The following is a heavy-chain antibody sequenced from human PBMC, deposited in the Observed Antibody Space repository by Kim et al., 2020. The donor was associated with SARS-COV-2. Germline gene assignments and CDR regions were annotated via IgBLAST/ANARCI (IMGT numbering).Heavy chain of an antibody. J-gene: IGHJ4*02. D-gene: IGHD3-22*01. CDR3: AGSGYLGYYFDY. Sequence: TNYTPARKSRVTISVDTSKNQFSLKLSSVTAADTAVYYCAGSGYLGYYFDYWGQGTLVTVSS. CDR2: T. V-gene: IGHV4-34*01.